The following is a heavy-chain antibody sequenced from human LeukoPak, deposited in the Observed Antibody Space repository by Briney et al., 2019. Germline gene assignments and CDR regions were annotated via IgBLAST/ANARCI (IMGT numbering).Heavy chain of an antibody. D-gene: IGHD3-22*01. CDR3: ARLGYYDSSGYHTPSWLDP. J-gene: IGHJ5*02. Sequence: SETLSLTCSVSADPSDDFDHNYYWSWVRQPAGKGLEWIGHIFHSGNTKYNPSLESRVTLSVDTSKNQFSLKLSSVTAADTAVYYCARLGYYDSSGYHTPSWLDPWGQGTLVTVSS. V-gene: IGHV4-4*07. CDR2: IFHSGNT. CDR1: ADPSDDFDHNYY.